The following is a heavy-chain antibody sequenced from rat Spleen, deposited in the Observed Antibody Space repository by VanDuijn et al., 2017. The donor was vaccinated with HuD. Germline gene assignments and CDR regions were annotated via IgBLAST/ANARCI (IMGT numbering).Heavy chain of an antibody. CDR3: ARLSGYYWYFDF. CDR2: ISYDGSST. V-gene: IGHV5-29*01. Sequence: EVQLVESDGGLVQPGRSLKLSCAASGFTFSDYYMAWVRQAPTKGLEWVATISYDGSSTYYRDSVKGRFTISRDNAKSTRYLQMDSLRSEDTATYYCARLSGYYWYFDFWGPGTMVTVSS. J-gene: IGHJ1*01. CDR1: GFTFSDYY.